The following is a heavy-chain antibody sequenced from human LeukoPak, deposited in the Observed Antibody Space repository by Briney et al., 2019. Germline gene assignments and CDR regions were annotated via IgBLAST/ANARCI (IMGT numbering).Heavy chain of an antibody. J-gene: IGHJ4*02. D-gene: IGHD1-7*01. CDR1: GYIFSNYG. Sequence: ASVKVSCKASGYIFSNYGMSWVRQAPGQGREWMGLISAKNGNTNYIQKFRGRVTMPTDTSTSTGYMELSSLRPDDTAVYYGARDVPGTTPFDYWGQGTLVTVSS. CDR2: ISAKNGNT. V-gene: IGHV1-18*01. CDR3: ARDVPGTTPFDY.